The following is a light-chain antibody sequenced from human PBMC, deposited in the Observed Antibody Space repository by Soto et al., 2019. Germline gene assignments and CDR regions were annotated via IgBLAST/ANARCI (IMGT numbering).Light chain of an antibody. V-gene: IGLV2-8*01. CDR3: TSYVGNDIWV. J-gene: IGLJ3*02. Sequence: QSVLTQPPSASGSPGQSVTISCTGTSSDVGAYKYVSWYQQYPGKAPKLMIYEVTKRPSGVPDRFSGSKSGNTASLTVSGLQAEDVADYYCTSYVGNDIWVFGGGTNLTVL. CDR2: EVT. CDR1: SSDVGAYKY.